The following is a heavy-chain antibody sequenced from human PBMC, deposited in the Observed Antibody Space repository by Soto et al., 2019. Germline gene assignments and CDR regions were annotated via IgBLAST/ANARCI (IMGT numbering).Heavy chain of an antibody. Sequence: QVQLVQSGAEVKKPGSSVKVSCKASGGTFSSYTISWVRQAPGQGLEWMGRIIPILGIANYAQKFQGRVTITADKSTSTAYMELSSLRSEDTAVYYCARDGATVYYYYGMDVWGQGTTVTVSS. V-gene: IGHV1-69*08. CDR2: IIPILGIA. J-gene: IGHJ6*02. D-gene: IGHD4-17*01. CDR1: GGTFSSYT. CDR3: ARDGATVYYYYGMDV.